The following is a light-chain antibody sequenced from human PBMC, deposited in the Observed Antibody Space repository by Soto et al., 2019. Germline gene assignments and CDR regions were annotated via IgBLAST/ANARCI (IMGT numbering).Light chain of an antibody. J-gene: IGKJ1*01. Sequence: EIVLTQSPATLSLSPGERATLSCRASQSVSRYLAWYQQKPGQAPRLLIYDASNRATGTPARFSGSGSGTDFTLTINSLEPEDFAVYYCQQRSNWPLITFGQGTKVDIK. CDR3: QQRSNWPLIT. CDR2: DAS. V-gene: IGKV3-11*01. CDR1: QSVSRY.